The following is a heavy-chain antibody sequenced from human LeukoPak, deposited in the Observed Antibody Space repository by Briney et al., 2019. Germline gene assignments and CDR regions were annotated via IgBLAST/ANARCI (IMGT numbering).Heavy chain of an antibody. D-gene: IGHD6-13*01. CDR3: ARAGYSSSWLES. J-gene: IGHJ4*02. CDR2: INTDGSST. Sequence: GGSLRLSCAASGFTFSSHWMHWVRQAPGKGLVWVSRINTDGSSTTYADSVKGRFTISTDNAKNTVYLQMNSLRAEDTAVYYCARAGYSSSWLESWGQGTLVSVSS. CDR1: GFTFSSHW. V-gene: IGHV3-74*03.